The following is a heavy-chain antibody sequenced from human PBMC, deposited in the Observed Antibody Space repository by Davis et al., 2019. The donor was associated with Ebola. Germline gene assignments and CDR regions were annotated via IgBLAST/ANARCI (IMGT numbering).Heavy chain of an antibody. Sequence: PSETLSLTCTVSSGSISSGFHYWTWIRQSPGKGLEWIGHFFYSGSTTYNPSLRRRVTISLDTSKNQFSLDLTSVTAADTAVYYCARETPGLWYFDLWGRGTLVTVSS. CDR1: SGSISSGFHY. CDR3: ARETPGLWYFDL. J-gene: IGHJ2*01. CDR2: FFYSGST. V-gene: IGHV4-61*01. D-gene: IGHD3-10*01.